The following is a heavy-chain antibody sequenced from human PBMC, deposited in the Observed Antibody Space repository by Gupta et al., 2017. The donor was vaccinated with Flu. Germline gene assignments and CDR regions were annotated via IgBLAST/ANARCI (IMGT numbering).Heavy chain of an antibody. CDR3: ARGNQGAGFDP. V-gene: IGHV3-48*01. D-gene: IGHD1-14*01. CDR2: NRKNSITI. J-gene: IGHJ5*01. Sequence: EVQLVEPVGGLLLPRGSLRLSVAASGFTFGSCRNKWDLQAPGKGLEWVSYNRKNSITIYYADSVKGRFTIARDNVKNSLYLQMNSLRAEDTAVYYSARGNQGAGFDPWGQGTLVTVSS. CDR1: GFTFGSCR.